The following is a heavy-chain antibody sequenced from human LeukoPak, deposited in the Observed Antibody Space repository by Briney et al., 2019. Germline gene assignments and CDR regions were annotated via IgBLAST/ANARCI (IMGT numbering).Heavy chain of an antibody. D-gene: IGHD6-19*01. J-gene: IGHJ6*02. Sequence: GGSLRLSCAASGFTFDDYAMHWVRLAPGKGLEWVSLISGDAGSTYYADSVKGRFTISRDNRKNSLYLQMNSLRTEDTALYYCAKGDLAVAGYYYYGTDVWGQGTTVTVSS. CDR2: ISGDAGST. CDR3: AKGDLAVAGYYYYGTDV. V-gene: IGHV3-43*02. CDR1: GFTFDDYA.